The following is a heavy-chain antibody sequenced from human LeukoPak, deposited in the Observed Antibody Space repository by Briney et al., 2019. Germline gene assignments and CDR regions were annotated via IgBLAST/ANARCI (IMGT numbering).Heavy chain of an antibody. CDR3: ARDLPFRYNRFDP. CDR2: INPYSGGT. Sequence: ASVKVSCKASGYTFTDYYMHWVRQAPGQGLEWMGWINPYSGGTNYAQKFQGRVTMTRDTSISTAYMELSRLRSDDMAVYYCARDLPFRYNRFDPWGQGTLVTVSS. J-gene: IGHJ5*02. D-gene: IGHD3-16*02. CDR1: GYTFTDYY. V-gene: IGHV1-2*02.